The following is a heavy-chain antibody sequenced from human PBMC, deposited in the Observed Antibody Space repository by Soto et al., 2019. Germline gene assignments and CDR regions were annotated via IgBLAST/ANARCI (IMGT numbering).Heavy chain of an antibody. CDR2: ISAGSDAI. Sequence: EGQLVESGGGLVLPGGSLRLSCAASGFIFSTYTLNWVRQAPGKRLEWVSYISAGSDAIHYADSVKGRFTVSRDNAKNSVFLQMNSLRDEDTAVYYCARLYTTSRVGAWFDPWGQGTVVTVSS. J-gene: IGHJ5*02. CDR1: GFIFSTYT. CDR3: ARLYTTSRVGAWFDP. D-gene: IGHD3-16*01. V-gene: IGHV3-48*02.